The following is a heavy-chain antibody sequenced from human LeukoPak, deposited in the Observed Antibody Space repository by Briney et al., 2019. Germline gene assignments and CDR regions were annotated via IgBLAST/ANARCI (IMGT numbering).Heavy chain of an antibody. D-gene: IGHD6-19*01. V-gene: IGHV3-30-3*01. J-gene: IGHJ4*02. Sequence: GGSPRLSCAPSGFTFSTYTMHWVRQAPGKGLEWVAVISYDGSNKYYADSVKGRFTISRDNSKNTLYLQMNSLRAEDTAVYYCARGFRMWRTSGCIDYWGQGTLVTVSS. CDR1: GFTFSTYT. CDR3: ARGFRMWRTSGCIDY. CDR2: ISYDGSNK.